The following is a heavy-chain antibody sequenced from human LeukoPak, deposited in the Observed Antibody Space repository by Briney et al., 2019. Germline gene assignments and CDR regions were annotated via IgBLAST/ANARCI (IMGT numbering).Heavy chain of an antibody. CDR3: AKSRRAPRRIQLWLLPFFVS. V-gene: IGHV3-23*01. Sequence: GGSLRLSCAASGFTFSSYAMSWVRQAPGKGLEWVSAISGSGGCTYYADSVEGRFTISRDNSKNTLYLQMNSLRADATAVYYGAKSRRAPRRIQLWLLPFFVSWGEGALVTVSS. CDR1: GFTFSSYA. D-gene: IGHD5-18*01. CDR2: ISGSGGCT. J-gene: IGHJ4*02.